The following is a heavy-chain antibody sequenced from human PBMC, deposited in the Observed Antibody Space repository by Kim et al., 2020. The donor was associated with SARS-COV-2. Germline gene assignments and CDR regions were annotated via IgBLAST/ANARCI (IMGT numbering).Heavy chain of an antibody. Sequence: GGSLRLSCFASGFTFSHYCMSCVRQAPGKGLEWVASINQDEGDKYYVDSLRGRFTVSRDNAKNSLYPEMRSLRVEDTARYYCARDMVGYY. J-gene: IGHJ6*01. D-gene: IGHD2-15*01. CDR3: ARDMVGYY. CDR1: GFTFSHYC. CDR2: INQDEGDK. V-gene: IGHV3-7*03.